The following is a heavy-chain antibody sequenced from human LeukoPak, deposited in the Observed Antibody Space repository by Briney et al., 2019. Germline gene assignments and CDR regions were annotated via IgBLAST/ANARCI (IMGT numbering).Heavy chain of an antibody. V-gene: IGHV1-18*01. J-gene: IGHJ4*02. CDR2: ISAYNGNT. CDR1: GYTFTSYD. CDR3: ARTCSGGSCYSGY. D-gene: IGHD2-15*01. Sequence: GASVKVSCKASGYTFTSYDINWVRQATGQGLEWMGWISAYNGNTNYAQKLQGRVTMTTDTSTSTAYMELRSLRSDDTAVYYCARTCSGGSCYSGYWGQGTLVTVSS.